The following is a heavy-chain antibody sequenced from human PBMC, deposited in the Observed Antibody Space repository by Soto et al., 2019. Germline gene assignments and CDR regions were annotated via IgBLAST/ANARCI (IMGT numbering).Heavy chain of an antibody. Sequence: QVQLVQSGAEVKKPGSSVKVSCKTSGVSFNNNGIGWVRQAPGHGLEWMGGVSPPFRTSNYARKGQGRISITADASTGTVNMELSSLTSEDTAQYYCARVLYYGSGSYSPYGMDVWGQGTTVTVSS. CDR2: VSPPFRTS. CDR1: GVSFNNNG. D-gene: IGHD3-10*01. J-gene: IGHJ6*02. CDR3: ARVLYYGSGSYSPYGMDV. V-gene: IGHV1-69*01.